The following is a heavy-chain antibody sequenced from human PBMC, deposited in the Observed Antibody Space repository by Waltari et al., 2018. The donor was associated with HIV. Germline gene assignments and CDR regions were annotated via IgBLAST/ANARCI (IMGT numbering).Heavy chain of an antibody. CDR1: GFTFSNYG. CDR3: VKEYQYSHSWYSYYGMDV. J-gene: IGHJ6*02. CDR2: MSGSGGRT. V-gene: IGHV3-23*01. Sequence: EVQVLESGGALVQPGGSLRLSCAASGFTFSNYGMSWVRQAPGKGLERFSNMSGSGGRTYYADSVKGRFTVSRDKSKNTLYLQMNSLRAEDTAVYFCVKEYQYSHSWYSYYGMDVWGQGTTVTVSS. D-gene: IGHD6-13*01.